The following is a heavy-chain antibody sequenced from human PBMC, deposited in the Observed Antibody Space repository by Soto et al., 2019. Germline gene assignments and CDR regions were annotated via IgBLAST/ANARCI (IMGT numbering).Heavy chain of an antibody. CDR3: VREYSSSSPPWFDP. D-gene: IGHD6-6*01. Sequence: PSETLSLTCTVSGGSINSSTYYWGWIRQPPGKGLGWIGSIYYSGSTYFNPSLKSRVTISVDTSKNQFSLKLSSVTAADTAVYYSVREYSSSSPPWFDPWGQGTLVTVSS. CDR1: GGSINSSTYY. V-gene: IGHV4-39*02. J-gene: IGHJ5*02. CDR2: IYYSGST.